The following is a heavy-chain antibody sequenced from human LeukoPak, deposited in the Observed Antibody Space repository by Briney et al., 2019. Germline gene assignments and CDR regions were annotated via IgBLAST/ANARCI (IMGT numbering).Heavy chain of an antibody. CDR2: ISGSSSYI. D-gene: IGHD2-21*02. Sequence: PGGSLRLSCAASGFTFSTYNMNWVRQAPGKGLEWVSSISGSSSYIYYADSVKGRFTISRDNAKNSLYLQVNSLRAEDTAVYYCARDEFVTSPYYFDYWGQGTLVTVSS. CDR1: GFTFSTYN. V-gene: IGHV3-21*01. J-gene: IGHJ4*02. CDR3: ARDEFVTSPYYFDY.